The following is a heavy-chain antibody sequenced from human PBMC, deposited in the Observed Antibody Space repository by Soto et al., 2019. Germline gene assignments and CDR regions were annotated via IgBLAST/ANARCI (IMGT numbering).Heavy chain of an antibody. CDR2: FDPEDGET. Sequence: ASLKVSCKVSGYTLTELSMHWVRQAPGKGLEWMGGFDPEDGETIYAQKFQGRVTMTEDTSTDTAYMELSSLRSEDTAVYYCATVNDILTGYVYWGQGTLVTVSS. CDR1: GYTLTELS. CDR3: ATVNDILTGYVY. V-gene: IGHV1-24*01. D-gene: IGHD3-9*01. J-gene: IGHJ4*02.